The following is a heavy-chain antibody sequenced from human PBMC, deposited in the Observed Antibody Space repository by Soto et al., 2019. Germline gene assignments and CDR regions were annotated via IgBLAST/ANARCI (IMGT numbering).Heavy chain of an antibody. J-gene: IGHJ4*02. V-gene: IGHV3-33*01. Sequence: GGSLRLSCAASGFTFSSYGMHWVRQAPGKGLEWVAVIWYDGSNKYYADSVKGRFTISRDNSKNTLYLQMNSLRAEDTAVYYCARDPWITFGGAYFDYWGQGTLVTVSS. CDR1: GFTFSSYG. CDR3: ARDPWITFGGAYFDY. CDR2: IWYDGSNK. D-gene: IGHD3-16*01.